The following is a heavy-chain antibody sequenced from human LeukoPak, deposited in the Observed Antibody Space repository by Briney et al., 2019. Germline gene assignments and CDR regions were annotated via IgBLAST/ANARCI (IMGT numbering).Heavy chain of an antibody. V-gene: IGHV1-18*01. J-gene: IGHJ3*02. CDR2: SSPYLGNT. CDR3: VKDVWRGAYNEPFDI. Sequence: ASVKVSCSASGYTFSNYGISWVRQAPGQGLKWMGWSSPYLGNTNYAQRFQGRVTMTTDTSTSTAYMELRSLRSDDTAVYYCVKDVWRGAYNEPFDIWGQGQWSPSLQ. CDR1: GYTFSNYG. D-gene: IGHD5-24*01.